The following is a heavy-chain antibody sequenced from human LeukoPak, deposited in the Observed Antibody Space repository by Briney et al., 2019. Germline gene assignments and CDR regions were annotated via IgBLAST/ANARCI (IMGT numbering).Heavy chain of an antibody. CDR3: ARSGSSSWYEWFDP. Sequence: SVKVSCKASGGTFSSYAISWVRQAPGQGLEWMGRIIPILGIANYAQKFQGRVTITADKSTSTAYMELSSLRSEDTAVYYCARSGSSSWYEWFDPWGQETLVTVSS. CDR1: GGTFSSYA. CDR2: IIPILGIA. V-gene: IGHV1-69*04. D-gene: IGHD6-13*01. J-gene: IGHJ5*02.